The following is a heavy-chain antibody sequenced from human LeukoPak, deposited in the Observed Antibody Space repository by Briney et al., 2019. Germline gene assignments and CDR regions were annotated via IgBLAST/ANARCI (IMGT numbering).Heavy chain of an antibody. D-gene: IGHD1-1*01. CDR1: GFTFNSFA. CDR2: ISGSGDST. V-gene: IGHV3-23*01. CDR3: ATNRTTGGHRFDY. Sequence: PGGSLRLSCTASGFTFNSFAMSWVRQAPGKGLDWVSAISGSGDSTSYADSVRGRFVISRDNSKNTLYLQMDSLRAEDTAVYYCATNRTTGGHRFDYWGQGTLVTVSS. J-gene: IGHJ4*02.